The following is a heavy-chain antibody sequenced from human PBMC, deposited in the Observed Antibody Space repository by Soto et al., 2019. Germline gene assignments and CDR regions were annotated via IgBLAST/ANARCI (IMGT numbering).Heavy chain of an antibody. J-gene: IGHJ4*02. CDR1: GYTLTELS. V-gene: IGHV1-24*01. Sequence: ASVKVSCKVSGYTLTELSMHWVRQAPGKGLEWMGGFDPEDGETIYAQKFQGRVTMTEDTSTDTAYMELSSLRSEDTAVYYCATAASHRPGSFNYYFDYWGQGTLVTVSS. CDR3: ATAASHRPGSFNYYFDY. D-gene: IGHD1-1*01. CDR2: FDPEDGET.